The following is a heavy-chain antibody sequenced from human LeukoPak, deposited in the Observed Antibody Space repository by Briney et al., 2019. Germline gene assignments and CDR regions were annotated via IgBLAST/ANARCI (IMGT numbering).Heavy chain of an antibody. CDR2: INHSGST. Sequence: SETLSLTCAVYGGSFSGYYWSWIRQPPGKGLERIGEINHSGSTNYNPSLKSRVTISVDTSKDQFSLKPSSVTAADTAVYYCARERGTTVTTRGYYYMDVWGKGTTVTVSS. V-gene: IGHV4-34*01. CDR1: GGSFSGYY. J-gene: IGHJ6*03. CDR3: ARERGTTVTTRGYYYMDV. D-gene: IGHD4-17*01.